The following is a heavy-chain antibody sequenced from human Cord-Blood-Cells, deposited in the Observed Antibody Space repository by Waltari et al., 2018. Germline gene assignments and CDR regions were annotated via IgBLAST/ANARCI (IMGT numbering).Heavy chain of an antibody. D-gene: IGHD6-19*01. CDR3: ARVGSSGWYFDY. V-gene: IGHV4-34*01. CDR1: GGSFSGSY. Sequence: QVQLQQWGAGLLKPSETLSLTCAVYGGSFSGSYWSWIRQPPGKGLEWIGEINHSGSTNYNPSLKSRVTISVDTSKNQFSLKLSSVTAADTAVYYCARVGSSGWYFDYWGQGTLVTVSS. CDR2: INHSGST. J-gene: IGHJ4*02.